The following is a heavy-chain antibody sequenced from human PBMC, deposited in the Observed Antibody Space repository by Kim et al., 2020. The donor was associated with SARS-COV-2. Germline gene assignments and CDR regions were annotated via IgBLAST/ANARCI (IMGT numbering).Heavy chain of an antibody. V-gene: IGHV1-69*13. J-gene: IGHJ6*02. CDR1: GGTFSSYA. Sequence: SVKVSCKASGGTFSSYAISWVRQAPGQGLEWMGGIIPIFGTANYAQKFQGRVTITADESTSTAYMELSSLRSEDTAVYYCAREDMFGHYYGSGSYYGYYYGMDVWGQGTTVTVSS. CDR2: IIPIFGTA. D-gene: IGHD3-10*01. CDR3: AREDMFGHYYGSGSYYGYYYGMDV.